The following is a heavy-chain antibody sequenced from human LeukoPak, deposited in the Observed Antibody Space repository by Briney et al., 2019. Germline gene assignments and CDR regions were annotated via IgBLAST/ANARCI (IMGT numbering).Heavy chain of an antibody. CDR2: INPNSGGT. CDR3: AADPSTTYYYDSSGYSV. Sequence: ASVTVSCKASGYTFTGYYMHWVRQAPGQGLEWMGRINPNSGGTNYAQKFQGRVTMTRDTSISTAYMELSRLRSDDTAVYYCAADPSTTYYYDSSGYSVWGQGTLVTVSS. V-gene: IGHV1-2*06. J-gene: IGHJ4*02. CDR1: GYTFTGYY. D-gene: IGHD3-22*01.